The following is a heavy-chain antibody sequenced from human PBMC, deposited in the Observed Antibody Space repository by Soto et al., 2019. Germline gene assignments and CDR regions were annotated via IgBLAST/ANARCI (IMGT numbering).Heavy chain of an antibody. CDR1: GGSISSGGYS. CDR3: ARSMATVTSNDY. D-gene: IGHD4-17*01. J-gene: IGHJ4*02. CDR2: IYHSGST. Sequence: SETLSLTCAVSGGSISSGGYSWSWIRQPPGKGLEWIGYIYHSGSTYYNPSLKSRVTISVDRSKNQVSLKLSSVTAADTAVYYCARSMATVTSNDYWGQGNLVTVS. V-gene: IGHV4-30-2*01.